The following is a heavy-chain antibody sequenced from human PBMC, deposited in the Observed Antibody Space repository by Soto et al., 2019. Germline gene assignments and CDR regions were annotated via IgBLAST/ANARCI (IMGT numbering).Heavy chain of an antibody. Sequence: SETLSLTCSVSGFAISRGYYWSWVRQPPGKGMEWIGSTYPSVSSYHHPSLETRVRLSIDTSKNQFTLNLTSVTAADTALYYCAREKVGTTFFDNWGQGIQVTVSS. CDR2: TYPSVSS. J-gene: IGHJ4*02. D-gene: IGHD1-1*01. CDR1: GFAISRGYY. V-gene: IGHV4-38-2*02. CDR3: AREKVGTTFFDN.